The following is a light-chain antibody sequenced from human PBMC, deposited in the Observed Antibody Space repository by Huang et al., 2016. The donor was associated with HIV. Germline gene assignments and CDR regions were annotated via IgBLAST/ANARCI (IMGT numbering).Light chain of an antibody. CDR1: QDIRKY. J-gene: IGKJ1*01. CDR2: DSS. Sequence: DIQMTQSPSSLSASVGDRVTITCQASQDIRKYLNWYQQKPGRAPKLLIYDSSNLEGGVPTRFSGSGSGTNFTFTISSLHPEDIATYYCQQYDNLYIFGQGTKVEIK. V-gene: IGKV1-33*01. CDR3: QQYDNLYI.